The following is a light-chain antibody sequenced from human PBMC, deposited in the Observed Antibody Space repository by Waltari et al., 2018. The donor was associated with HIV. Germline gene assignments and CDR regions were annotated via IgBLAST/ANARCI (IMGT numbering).Light chain of an antibody. V-gene: IGLV3-1*01. J-gene: IGLJ2*01. Sequence: SSGLTQPPSVSVSPGQTAFITCSGDKLGDNFASWYQQRPGQSPVLVIYHDAKRPSGIPERFSGSNSGNTATLTISGTQPMDEADYYCQGWDSNTPIFGGGTNLSVL. CDR2: HDA. CDR3: QGWDSNTPI. CDR1: KLGDNF.